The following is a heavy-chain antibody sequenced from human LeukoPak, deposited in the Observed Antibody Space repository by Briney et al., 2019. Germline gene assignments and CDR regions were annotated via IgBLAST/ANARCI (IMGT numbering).Heavy chain of an antibody. CDR1: GFTFSNVW. CDR3: TTVSREDSSSDY. J-gene: IGHJ4*02. D-gene: IGHD6-13*01. CDR2: IKSKTDGGTT. Sequence: GGSLRLPCAASGFTFSNVWMSWVRQAPGEGLEWVGRIKSKTDGGTTDYAAPVKGRFTISRDDSKNTLFLQMNGLKIEDTAVYYCTTVSREDSSSDYWGQGTLVTVSS. V-gene: IGHV3-15*01.